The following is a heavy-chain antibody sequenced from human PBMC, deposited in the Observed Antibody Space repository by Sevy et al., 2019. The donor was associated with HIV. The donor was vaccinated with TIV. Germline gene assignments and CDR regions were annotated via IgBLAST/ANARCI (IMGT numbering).Heavy chain of an antibody. CDR1: GFTFSDYY. CDR3: ARVEGYCSGGSFRTGVPWFAP. CDR2: ISSSSSYT. Sequence: GGSLRLSCAASGFTFSDYYMSWIRQAPGKGLEWVSYISSSSSYTNYADSVKGRFTISRDNAKNSLYLQMNSLRAEDTAVYYCARVEGYCSGGSFRTGVPWFAPWGQGTLVTASS. J-gene: IGHJ5*02. D-gene: IGHD2-15*01. V-gene: IGHV3-11*06.